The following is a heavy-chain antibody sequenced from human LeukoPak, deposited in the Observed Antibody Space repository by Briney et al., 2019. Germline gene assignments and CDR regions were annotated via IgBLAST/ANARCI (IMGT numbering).Heavy chain of an antibody. J-gene: IGHJ3*02. CDR3: ARARPLEAFDI. CDR1: GGSISSSSYY. Sequence: PSETLSLTCTVSGGSISSSSYYWGWIRQPPGKGLEWIGSIYYSGSTYYNPSLKSRVTICVDTSKNQFSLKLSSVTAADTAVYYCARARPLEAFDIWGQGTMVTVSS. D-gene: IGHD1-1*01. V-gene: IGHV4-39*01. CDR2: IYYSGST.